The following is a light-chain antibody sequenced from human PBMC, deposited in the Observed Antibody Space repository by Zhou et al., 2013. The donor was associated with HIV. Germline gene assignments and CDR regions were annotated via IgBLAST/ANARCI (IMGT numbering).Light chain of an antibody. CDR2: GAS. CDR3: HFGFT. CDR1: QSVSSSY. J-gene: IGKJ3*01. V-gene: IGKV3-20*01. Sequence: EIVLTQSPGTLSLSPGERATLSCRASQSVSSSYLAWYQQKPGQAPRLLIYGASSRATGIPDRFSGSGSGTDFTLTISRLEPEDFAVYYCHFGFTFGPGTKVDIK.